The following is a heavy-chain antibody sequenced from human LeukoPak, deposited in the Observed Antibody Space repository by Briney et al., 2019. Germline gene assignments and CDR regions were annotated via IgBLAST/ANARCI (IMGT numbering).Heavy chain of an antibody. CDR2: MYTSGST. CDR3: VRTNPWDLTYYSDY. V-gene: IGHV4-4*07. Sequence: SETLSLTCTVSGGSISGYYWSWIQQPAGKGLEWIGRMYTSGSTNYNPSLKSRVTISVDTSKNQFSLRLTSVAAADTAVYYCVRTNPWDLTYYSDYWGQGTLVTVSS. D-gene: IGHD1-14*01. CDR1: GGSISGYY. J-gene: IGHJ4*02.